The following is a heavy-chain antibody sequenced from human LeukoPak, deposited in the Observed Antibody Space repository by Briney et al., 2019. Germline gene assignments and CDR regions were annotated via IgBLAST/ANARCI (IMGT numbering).Heavy chain of an antibody. Sequence: GGSLRLSCAAPGFTFSSHAMNWVRQAPGKGLEWVSAISGSGGSTYYADSVKGRFTISRDNSKNTLYLQMNSLRAEDTAVYYCAKGYLSGDSSGYHFDYWGQGTLVTVSS. V-gene: IGHV3-23*01. CDR1: GFTFSSHA. CDR3: AKGYLSGDSSGYHFDY. J-gene: IGHJ4*02. CDR2: ISGSGGST. D-gene: IGHD3-22*01.